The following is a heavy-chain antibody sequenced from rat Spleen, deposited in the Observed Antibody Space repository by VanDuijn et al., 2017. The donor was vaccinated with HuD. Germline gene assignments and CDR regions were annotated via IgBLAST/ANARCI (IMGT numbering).Heavy chain of an antibody. J-gene: IGHJ2*01. CDR2: ISSDGRRN. V-gene: IGHV5-7*01. Sequence: EVQLVESGGGLVQPGGSLKLSCVVSGFTFTDYYMAWVRQAPTKGLEWVATISSDGRRNYYRDSVKGRFTISRDNAKTTLYLQMDSLRSEDTATYYCARRYDFDYWGQGVMVTVSS. CDR3: ARRYDFDY. CDR1: GFTFTDYY. D-gene: IGHD1-11*01.